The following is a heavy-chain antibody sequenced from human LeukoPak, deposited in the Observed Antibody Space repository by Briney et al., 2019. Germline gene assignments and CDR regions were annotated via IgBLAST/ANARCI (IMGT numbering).Heavy chain of an antibody. Sequence: PSETLSLTCAVYGGSFSGYYWSWIRQPPGKGLEWIGEINHSGSTNYNPSLKSRVTISVDTSKNQFSLKLSSVTAADTAVYYCARRVRFGRSDYWGQGTLVTVSS. CDR1: GGSFSGYY. CDR3: ARRVRFGRSDY. D-gene: IGHD3-10*01. CDR2: INHSGST. J-gene: IGHJ4*02. V-gene: IGHV4-34*01.